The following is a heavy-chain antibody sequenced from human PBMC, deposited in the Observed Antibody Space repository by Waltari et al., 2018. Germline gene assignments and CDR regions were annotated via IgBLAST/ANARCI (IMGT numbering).Heavy chain of an antibody. CDR1: GGSISRGGYS. CDR3: ARGVGYYYGSGTFNYYYMDV. CDR2: IYHSGST. J-gene: IGHJ6*03. V-gene: IGHV4-30-2*01. D-gene: IGHD3-10*01. Sequence: QLQLQESGSGLVKPSQTLSLTGAVSGGSISRGGYSWSWIRQPPGKGLEWIGYIYHSGSTYYNPSLKSRVTISVDRSKNQFSLKLSSVTAADTAVYYCARGVGYYYGSGTFNYYYMDVWGKGTTVTVSS.